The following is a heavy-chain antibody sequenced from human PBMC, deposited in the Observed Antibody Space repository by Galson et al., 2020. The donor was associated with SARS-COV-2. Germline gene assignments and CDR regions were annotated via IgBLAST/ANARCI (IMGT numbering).Heavy chain of an antibody. J-gene: IGHJ4*02. CDR1: GFTVSSSY. V-gene: IGHV3-53*01. Sequence: GESLKISCAASGFTVSSSYMTWVRQAPGKGLEWVSVLYTYGTTYYADSVKGRFTISRDNSKNTLYLQMNSLRAEDTALYYCARKTCGGAWFSGYYFVYWCQGTLVTGSP. D-gene: IGHD2-21*01. CDR2: LYTYGTT. CDR3: ARKTCGGAWFSGYYFVY.